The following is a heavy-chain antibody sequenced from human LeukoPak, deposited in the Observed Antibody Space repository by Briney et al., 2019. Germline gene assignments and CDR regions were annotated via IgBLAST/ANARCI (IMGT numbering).Heavy chain of an antibody. CDR3: ARTVIKLRGVVIMPEAFDT. V-gene: IGHV4-59*01. CDR2: INYSGST. J-gene: IGHJ3*02. CDR1: GGTISSYY. D-gene: IGHD3-3*01. Sequence: SETLSLTCTVSGGTISSYYWSWIRQPPGKGLEWIGYINYSGSTNYNPSLKSRVTISVETSKNQFSLTLSSVTAADTGVYYPARTVIKLRGVVIMPEAFDTCGQGTMVTVSS.